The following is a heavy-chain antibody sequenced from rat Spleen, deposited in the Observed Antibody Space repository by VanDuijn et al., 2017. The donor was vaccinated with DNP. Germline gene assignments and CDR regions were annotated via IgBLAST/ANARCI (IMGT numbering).Heavy chain of an antibody. V-gene: IGHV5-25*01. CDR2: ISTGGANT. Sequence: EVQLVESGGGLVQPGGSLKLSCAASGFTFSDYNMAWVRQAPRKGLEWVATISTGGANTYYRGSVKGRFTISRDNAKNTLSLQMNSLRSEDTATYYCARVGDLHDGGDGDVLDVWGQGTSVTVSS. CDR1: GFTFSDYN. D-gene: IGHD1-12*02. J-gene: IGHJ4*01. CDR3: ARVGDLHDGGDGDVLDV.